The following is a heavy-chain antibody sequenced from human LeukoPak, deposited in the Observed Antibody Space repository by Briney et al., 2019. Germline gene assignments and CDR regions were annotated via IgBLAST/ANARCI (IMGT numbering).Heavy chain of an antibody. D-gene: IGHD5-12*01. CDR1: GYSFTSYW. J-gene: IGHJ5*02. CDR2: IYHGDSDT. Sequence: GESLKISCKGSGYSFTSYWIGWVRPMPGKGLEWMGIIYHGDSDTRYSPSFQGQVTISADKSISTAYLQWSSLKASDTAMYYCARRGYSGYDSPPGNWFDPWGQGTLVLVSA. CDR3: ARRGYSGYDSPPGNWFDP. V-gene: IGHV5-51*01.